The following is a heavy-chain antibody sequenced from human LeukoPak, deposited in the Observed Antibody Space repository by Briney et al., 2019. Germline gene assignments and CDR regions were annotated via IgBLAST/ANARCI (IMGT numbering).Heavy chain of an antibody. D-gene: IGHD2-15*01. CDR3: AKDRSRYCSGGSCYTGFDY. CDR1: GFTFSSYA. CDR2: ISGSGGST. V-gene: IGHV3-23*01. J-gene: IGHJ4*02. Sequence: GGSLRLSCAASGFTFSSYAMSWVRQAPGKGLEWVSAISGSGGSTYYADSVKGRFTISRDNSKNTLYLQMNSLRAEDTAVHYCAKDRSRYCSGGSCYTGFDYWGQGTLVTVSS.